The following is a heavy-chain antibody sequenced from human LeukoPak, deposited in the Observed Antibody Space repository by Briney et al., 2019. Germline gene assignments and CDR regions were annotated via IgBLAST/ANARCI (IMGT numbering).Heavy chain of an antibody. V-gene: IGHV3-48*01. Sequence: GGSLRLSCVASGFTFSTYAMNWVRQAPGKGLEWISYISSDSSTIFYADSMKGRFTISRDNAANSLFLQMNSLRAEDTAVYYCARDRGAIDYWGQGTLVTVSS. CDR2: ISSDSSTI. J-gene: IGHJ4*02. D-gene: IGHD1-26*01. CDR1: GFTFSTYA. CDR3: ARDRGAIDY.